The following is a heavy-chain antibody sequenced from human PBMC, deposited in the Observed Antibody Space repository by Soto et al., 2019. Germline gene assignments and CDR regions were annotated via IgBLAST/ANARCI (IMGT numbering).Heavy chain of an antibody. V-gene: IGHV4-59*01. CDR2: IYYSGST. D-gene: IGHD5-12*01. Sequence: QVQLQESGPGLVKPSETLSLTCTVSGGSISSYYWSWIRQPPGKGLEWIGYIYYSGSTNYNPSLKSRVTISVDTSKNQFSLKLSSVTAADTAVYYCARDRWLQFWDYYYGMDVWGQGTTVTVSS. CDR1: GGSISSYY. CDR3: ARDRWLQFWDYYYGMDV. J-gene: IGHJ6*02.